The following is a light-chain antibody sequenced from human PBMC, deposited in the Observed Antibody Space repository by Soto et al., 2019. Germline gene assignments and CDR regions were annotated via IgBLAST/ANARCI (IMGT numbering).Light chain of an antibody. Sequence: QSALTQPASVSGSPGQSITISCTGTSSDVGGYNYVSWYQQHPGKAPKLMLYEVSNRPSGVSNRFSGSKSGNTASLTISGLQAEDEADYYCSSYTSSSIDSVFGTGTKLTVL. CDR1: SSDVGGYNY. CDR3: SSYTSSSIDSV. CDR2: EVS. J-gene: IGLJ1*01. V-gene: IGLV2-14*01.